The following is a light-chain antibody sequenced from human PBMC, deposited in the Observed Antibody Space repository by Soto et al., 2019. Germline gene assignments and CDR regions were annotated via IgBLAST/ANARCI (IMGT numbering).Light chain of an antibody. CDR3: QQYCSSSYT. J-gene: IGKJ2*01. Sequence: EIVLTQSPGTLSLSPGERATLSCRASQSVSSSYLTWYQQKPGQAPRLLIYGASSRATGIPDRFSGSESGTDFTLTISTLQPEDFAVYYCQQYCSSSYTFGQGTKLEIK. CDR1: QSVSSSY. V-gene: IGKV3-20*01. CDR2: GAS.